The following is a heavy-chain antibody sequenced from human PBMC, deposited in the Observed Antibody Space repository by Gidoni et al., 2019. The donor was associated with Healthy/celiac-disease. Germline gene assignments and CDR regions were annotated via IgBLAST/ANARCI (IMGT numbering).Heavy chain of an antibody. Sequence: EVQLVESGGGLVKPGGSLRLSCAASGFTFSSYSMNWVRQAPGKGLEWVSSISSSSSYIYYADSVKGRFTISRDNAKNSLYLQMNSLRAEDTAVYYCARLPTPLYYYYMDVWGKGTTVTVSS. CDR1: GFTFSSYS. V-gene: IGHV3-21*01. CDR2: ISSSSSYI. J-gene: IGHJ6*03. CDR3: ARLPTPLYYYYMDV.